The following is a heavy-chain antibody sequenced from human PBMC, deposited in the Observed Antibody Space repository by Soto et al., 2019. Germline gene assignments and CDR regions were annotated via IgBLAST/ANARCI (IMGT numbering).Heavy chain of an antibody. D-gene: IGHD3-10*01. CDR3: ARGTLWFGALGVEDS. V-gene: IGHV4-59*01. Sequence: PSETLSLTCSISGGSINNYYWTWIRQTPGKGLEWIGYIYYTGRTIYNPSLGIRVTISLDTSKNQFSLKLSSVTTTDTAVYYCARGTLWFGALGVEDSWGQGTLVTVSS. CDR1: GGSINNYY. J-gene: IGHJ4*02. CDR2: IYYTGRT.